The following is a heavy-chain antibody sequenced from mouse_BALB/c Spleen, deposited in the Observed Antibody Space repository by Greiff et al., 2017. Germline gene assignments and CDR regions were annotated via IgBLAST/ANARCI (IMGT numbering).Heavy chain of an antibody. J-gene: IGHJ1*01. V-gene: IGHV3-2*02. CDR1: GYSITSDYA. Sequence: VQLQQSGPGLVKPSQSLSLTCTVTGYSITSDYAWNWIRQFPGNKLEWMGYISYSGSTSYNPSLKSRISITRDTSKNQFFLQLNSVTTEDTATYYCAREDYDRDFDVWGAGTTVTVSS. CDR3: AREDYDRDFDV. CDR2: ISYSGST. D-gene: IGHD2-4*01.